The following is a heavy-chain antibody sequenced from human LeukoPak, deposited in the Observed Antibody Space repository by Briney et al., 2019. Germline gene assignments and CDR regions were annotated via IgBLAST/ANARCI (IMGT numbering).Heavy chain of an antibody. CDR3: ATDGRLWEPLRAFDI. CDR2: FDPEDGET. Sequence: ASVKVSCKVSGYTLTELSMHWVRQAPGKGLEWMGGFDPEDGETIYAQKFQGRVTMTEDTSTDTAYMELSSLRSEDTAVYYCATDGRLWEPLRAFDIWGQGTMVTVSS. D-gene: IGHD1-26*01. V-gene: IGHV1-24*01. J-gene: IGHJ3*02. CDR1: GYTLTELS.